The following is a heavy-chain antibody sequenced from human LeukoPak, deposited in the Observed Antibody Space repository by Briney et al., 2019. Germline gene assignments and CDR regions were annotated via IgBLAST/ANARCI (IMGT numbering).Heavy chain of an antibody. V-gene: IGHV3-33*01. CDR1: GFTFSSYG. J-gene: IGHJ4*02. CDR3: ASRRAVTAAGMEADY. Sequence: GSLRLSCAASGFTFSSYGMHWVRQAPGKGLEWVAVIRYDESTIYYADSVKGRFTISRDNSKNTLYLQMNSLRAEDTAVYYCASRRAVTAAGMEADYWGQGTLVTVSS. CDR2: IRYDESTI. D-gene: IGHD6-13*01.